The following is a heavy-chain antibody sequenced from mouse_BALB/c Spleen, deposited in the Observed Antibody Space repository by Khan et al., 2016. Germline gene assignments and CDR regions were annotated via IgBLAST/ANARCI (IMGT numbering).Heavy chain of an antibody. Sequence: VQLQQSGPGLVKPSQSLSLTCSVTGYSITSGYYWNWIRQFPGNKLEWMGYISYDGSNNYNPSLKNRISITRDTSKNHFFLKLNSVTTEDTATYYCTRAWYFDFWGQGTTLTVSS. CDR3: TRAWYFDF. CDR1: GYSITSGYY. J-gene: IGHJ2*01. V-gene: IGHV3-6*02. CDR2: ISYDGSN.